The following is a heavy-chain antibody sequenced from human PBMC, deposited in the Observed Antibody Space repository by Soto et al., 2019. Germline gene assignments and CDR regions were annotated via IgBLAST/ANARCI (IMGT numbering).Heavy chain of an antibody. V-gene: IGHV3-23*01. Sequence: EVQLLESGGGLIQPGGSLRLSCSASGFTFNRYAMGWVRQAPGKGLEWVSAIIDDGGRAYYADSVKGRFTISRDNFKNTLSLPMNSLRAEDTAVYYCAKDKMEQWLVGGYFDYWGQGNQVTVSS. D-gene: IGHD6-19*01. J-gene: IGHJ4*02. CDR2: IIDDGGRA. CDR3: AKDKMEQWLVGGYFDY. CDR1: GFTFNRYA.